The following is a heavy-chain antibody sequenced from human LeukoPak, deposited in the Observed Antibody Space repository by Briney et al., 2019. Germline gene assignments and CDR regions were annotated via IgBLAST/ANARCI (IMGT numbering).Heavy chain of an antibody. J-gene: IGHJ6*03. D-gene: IGHD7-27*01. Sequence: ASVKVSCKASGYTFTSYDINWVRQATGQGLEWMGWMNPNSGNTGYAQKFQGRVTITRNTSISTAYMELSSLRSEDTAVYYCARGQWNWGSPYYYYYMDVWGKRTTVTVSS. CDR3: ARGQWNWGSPYYYYYMDV. V-gene: IGHV1-8*03. CDR1: GYTFTSYD. CDR2: MNPNSGNT.